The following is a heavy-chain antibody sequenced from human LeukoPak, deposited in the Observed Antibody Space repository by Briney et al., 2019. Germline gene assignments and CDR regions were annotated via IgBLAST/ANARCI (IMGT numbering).Heavy chain of an antibody. CDR2: INHSGST. D-gene: IGHD6-19*01. V-gene: IGHV4-34*01. J-gene: IGHJ4*02. CDR3: ASYRYSSGIFDY. Sequence: ASETLSLTCAVYGGSFSGYYWSWIRQPPGKGLEWIGEINHSGSTNYNPSLKSRVTISVDTSKNQFSLKLSSVTAADTAVHYCASYRYSSGIFDYWGQGTLVTVSS. CDR1: GGSFSGYY.